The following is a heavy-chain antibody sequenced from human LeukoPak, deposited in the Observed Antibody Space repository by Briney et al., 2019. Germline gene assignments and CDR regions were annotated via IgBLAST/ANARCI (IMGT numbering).Heavy chain of an antibody. CDR3: AYTNHLTY. CDR1: GLTFSSYA. D-gene: IGHD3-16*01. J-gene: IGHJ4*02. V-gene: IGHV3-7*01. Sequence: PGRSLRLSCAASGLTFSSYAMSWVRQAPGQGLEWVANIKYDGSEEYYADSVKGRFTISRDNAKNSLSLQMNYVRAGDTAIYYCAYTNHLTYWGQGTLVTVSS. CDR2: IKYDGSEE.